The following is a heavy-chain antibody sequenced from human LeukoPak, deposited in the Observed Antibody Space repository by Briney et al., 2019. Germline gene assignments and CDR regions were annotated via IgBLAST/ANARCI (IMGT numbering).Heavy chain of an antibody. CDR3: ARVRCGLGDYSNYVNYYYMDV. CDR1: GGTFSSYA. D-gene: IGHD4-11*01. J-gene: IGHJ6*03. CDR2: IIPIIGTA. V-gene: IGHV1-69*13. Sequence: GASVKVSCKASGGTFSSYAISWVRQAPGQGLEWMGGIIPIIGTANYAQKFQGRVTITADESTSTAYMELSSLRSEDTAVYYCARVRCGLGDYSNYVNYYYMDVWGKGTTVTVSS.